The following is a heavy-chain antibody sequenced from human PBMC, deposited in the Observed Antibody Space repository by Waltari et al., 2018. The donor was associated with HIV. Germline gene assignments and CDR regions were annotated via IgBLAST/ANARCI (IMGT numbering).Heavy chain of an antibody. V-gene: IGHV3-23*01. J-gene: IGHJ5*02. CDR2: SSGSGDNR. D-gene: IGHD6-13*01. CDR1: GFSFSFYA. Sequence: EVQLLESGGGLVQPGGSLRLSCRASGFSFSFYAMNWVRQAPGKGLEWVSGSSGSGDNRYYADSVKGRFTISRDNSKNKVFLQMKSLRPEDTAFYYCTKDPVTAVGNINWFDPWGQGTLVTVSS. CDR3: TKDPVTAVGNINWFDP.